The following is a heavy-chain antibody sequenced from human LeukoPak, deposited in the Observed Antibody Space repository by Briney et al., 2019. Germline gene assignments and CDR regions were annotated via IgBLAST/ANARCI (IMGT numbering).Heavy chain of an antibody. Sequence: ASVKVSCNASGYTFTNYGINWVLHASGQGLEWMGWMNPNSGNTGSAQKFQGRVTMTSNTSISTAYMELSSLRSEDTAVYYCARGLRREQQLLRAFDYWGQGTPVTVSS. CDR3: ARGLRREQQLLRAFDY. CDR2: MNPNSGNT. CDR1: GYTFTNYG. D-gene: IGHD6-13*01. J-gene: IGHJ4*02. V-gene: IGHV1-8*01.